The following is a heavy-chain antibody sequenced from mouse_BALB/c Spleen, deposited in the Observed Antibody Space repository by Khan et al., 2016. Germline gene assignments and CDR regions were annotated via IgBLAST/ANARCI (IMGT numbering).Heavy chain of an antibody. Sequence: QVQLKESGPELVRPGVSVKISCKGSGYTFTDYAMHWVKQSHAKSLEWIGVISTYYGNTNYNQKFKGKATMTVDKSSSTAYMELARLTSEDSAIYYCARRDRYDDYYAMDYWGQGTSVTVSS. CDR2: ISTYYGNT. CDR3: ARRDRYDDYYAMDY. V-gene: IGHV1S137*01. J-gene: IGHJ4*01. D-gene: IGHD2-14*01. CDR1: GYTFTDYA.